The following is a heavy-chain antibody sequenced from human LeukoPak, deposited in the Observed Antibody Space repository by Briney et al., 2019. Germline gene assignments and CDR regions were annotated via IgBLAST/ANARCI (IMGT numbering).Heavy chain of an antibody. CDR3: ARRPPSYSDNSGTYYLGGFDY. V-gene: IGHV4-34*01. CDR2: INHSGST. J-gene: IGHJ4*02. D-gene: IGHD3-10*01. Sequence: PSETLSLTCSVSGDSITGYYWSWIRQPPGKGLEWIGEINHSGSTNYNPSLKSRVTISVDTSKNQFSLNLNSVTAADTAVYYCARRPPSYSDNSGTYYLGGFDYWGQGTLVTVSS. CDR1: GDSITGYY.